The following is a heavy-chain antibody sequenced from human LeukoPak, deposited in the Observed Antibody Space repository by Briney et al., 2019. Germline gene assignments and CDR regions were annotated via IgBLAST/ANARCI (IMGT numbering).Heavy chain of an antibody. CDR2: IYYSGST. V-gene: IGHV4-59*01. D-gene: IGHD2-15*01. CDR3: ARAVVVAATTEQYYYYGMDV. CDR1: GGSISSYY. J-gene: IGHJ6*02. Sequence: SETLSLTCTVSGGSISSYYWSWIRQPPGKGLEWIGYIYYSGSTNYNPSLKSRVTISVDTSKNQFSLKLSSVTAADTAVYYCARAVVVAATTEQYYYYGMDVWGQGTTVTVSS.